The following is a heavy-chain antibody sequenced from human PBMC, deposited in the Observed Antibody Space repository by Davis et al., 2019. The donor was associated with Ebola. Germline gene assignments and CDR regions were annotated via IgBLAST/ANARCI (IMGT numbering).Heavy chain of an antibody. J-gene: IGHJ6*02. CDR1: GFTFSSYW. CDR3: ARDVPVAGPRRANVDYYYYGMDV. D-gene: IGHD6-19*01. Sequence: PGGSLRLSCAASGFTFSSYWMSWVRQAPGKGLEWVANIKQDGSEKYYVDSVKGRFTISRDNAKNSLYLQMNSLRAEETAVYYCARDVPVAGPRRANVDYYYYGMDVWGQGTTVTVSS. V-gene: IGHV3-7*03. CDR2: IKQDGSEK.